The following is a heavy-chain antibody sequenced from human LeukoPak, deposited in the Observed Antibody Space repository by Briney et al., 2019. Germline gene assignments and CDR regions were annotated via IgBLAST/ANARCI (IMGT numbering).Heavy chain of an antibody. CDR2: ISSSSSYI. J-gene: IGHJ3*02. Sequence: GGSLRLSCAASGFTFSSYSMNWVRQAPGKGLEWVSSISSSSSYIYYADSVKGRFTISRDNAKNSLYLQMNSLRAEDTAVYYCARVRILEWLLNRDAFDIWGQGTMVTVSS. CDR1: GFTFSSYS. CDR3: ARVRILEWLLNRDAFDI. D-gene: IGHD3-3*01. V-gene: IGHV3-21*01.